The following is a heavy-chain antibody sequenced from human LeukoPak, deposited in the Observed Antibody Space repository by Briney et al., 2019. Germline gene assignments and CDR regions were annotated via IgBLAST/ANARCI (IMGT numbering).Heavy chain of an antibody. CDR2: ISCDGSNK. V-gene: IGHV3-30*04. CDR3: AKASYDYHDAFDI. D-gene: IGHD5-12*01. Sequence: GGSLRLSCAASGFTFSNYAMHWVRQAPGKGLEWVTVISCDGSNKYYVDSVKGRFNISRDNSKNTLYLQMNSLRVEDTAVYYCAKASYDYHDAFDIWGQGTMVTVSS. CDR1: GFTFSNYA. J-gene: IGHJ3*02.